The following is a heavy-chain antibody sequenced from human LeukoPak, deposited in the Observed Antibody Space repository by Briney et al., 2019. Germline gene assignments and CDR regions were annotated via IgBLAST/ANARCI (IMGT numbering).Heavy chain of an antibody. CDR3: AGPGGYFDWLPFGY. D-gene: IGHD3-9*01. J-gene: IGHJ4*02. Sequence: PSETLSLTCTVSGGSINTPNYYWSWIRQPAGKGLEWIGRIYSSGSTNFNPSLKSRVTISVDTSKNQFSLKLSSVTAADTAVYYCAGPGGYFDWLPFGYWGQGTLVTVSS. CDR1: GGSINTPNYY. CDR2: IYSSGST. V-gene: IGHV4-61*02.